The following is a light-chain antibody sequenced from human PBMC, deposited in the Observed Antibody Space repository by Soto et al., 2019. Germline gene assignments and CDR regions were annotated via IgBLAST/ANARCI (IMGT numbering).Light chain of an antibody. CDR1: TNDVGGYNY. CDR2: EVS. J-gene: IGLJ1*01. Sequence: QSALTQPASMSGSPGQSITISCTGTTNDVGGYNYVSWYQQHPGKAPKLLIFEVSSRPSGVSNRFSGSKSGNTASLTISALQAEDEADYFCNSYTSSTSRPYVFGTGTKLTVL. CDR3: NSYTSSTSRPYV. V-gene: IGLV2-14*01.